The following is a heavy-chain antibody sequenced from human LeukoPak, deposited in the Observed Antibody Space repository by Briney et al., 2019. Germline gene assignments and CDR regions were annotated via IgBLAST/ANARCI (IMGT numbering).Heavy chain of an antibody. Sequence: SETLSLTCTVSGGSISSYYWSWIRQSSGKGLEWIGYIYYSGSTNYNPSLKSRVTISVDTSKNQFSLKLSSVTAADTAVYYCARHSSQWDWFDPWGQGTLVTVSS. CDR2: IYYSGST. J-gene: IGHJ5*02. CDR3: ARHSSQWDWFDP. V-gene: IGHV4-59*08. CDR1: GGSISSYY. D-gene: IGHD6-13*01.